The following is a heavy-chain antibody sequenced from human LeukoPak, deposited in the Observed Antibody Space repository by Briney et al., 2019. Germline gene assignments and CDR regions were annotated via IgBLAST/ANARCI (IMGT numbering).Heavy chain of an antibody. CDR1: GFTFSSYA. V-gene: IGHV3-23*01. CDR3: ANLKRPFDY. Sequence: PGGSLRPSCAAPGFTFSSYAMRWVRQVPGKGLEWVSAISGSGGSTYYADSVKGRFTISRDNSKNTLYLQMNSLRAEDTAVYYCANLKRPFDYWGQGTLVTVSS. J-gene: IGHJ4*02. CDR2: ISGSGGST.